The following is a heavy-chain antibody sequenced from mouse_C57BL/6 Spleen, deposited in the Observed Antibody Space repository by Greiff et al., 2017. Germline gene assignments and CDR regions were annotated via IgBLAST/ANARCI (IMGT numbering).Heavy chain of an antibody. Sequence: EVQVVESGGGLVKPGGSLKLSCAASGFTFSDYGMHWVRQAPEKGLEWVAYISSGSSTIYYADTVKGRFTISRDNAKNTLFLQMTSLRSEDTAMYYCARRITTVPHWYFDVWGTGTTVTVSS. CDR1: GFTFSDYG. CDR3: ARRITTVPHWYFDV. CDR2: ISSGSSTI. V-gene: IGHV5-17*01. D-gene: IGHD1-1*01. J-gene: IGHJ1*03.